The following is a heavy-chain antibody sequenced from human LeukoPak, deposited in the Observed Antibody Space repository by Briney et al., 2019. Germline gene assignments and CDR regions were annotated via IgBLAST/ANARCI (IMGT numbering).Heavy chain of an antibody. V-gene: IGHV4-59*12. J-gene: IGHJ5*02. CDR1: GGSISSYY. CDR2: IYYSGST. CDR3: ARDIENVITMVRGVTNWFDP. Sequence: ASETLSLTCTVSGGSISSYYWSWIRQPPGKGLEWIGYIYYSGSTNYNPSLKSRVTISVDTSKNQFSLKLSSVTAADTAVYYCARDIENVITMVRGVTNWFDPWGQGTLVTVSS. D-gene: IGHD3-10*01.